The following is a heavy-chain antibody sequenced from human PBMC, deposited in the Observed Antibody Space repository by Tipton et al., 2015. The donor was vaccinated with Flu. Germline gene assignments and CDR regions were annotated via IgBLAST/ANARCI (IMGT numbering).Heavy chain of an antibody. Sequence: QLVQSGGGLVQPGGSLRLSCAASGFTFSEDSMNWVRQAPGKGLEWISSISASGDNTYYADSVKGRVTTSRDNSKNTMSLQMNSLRADDTAVYYCSGNWRWGQGTLVTVSS. V-gene: IGHV3-23*04. D-gene: IGHD1-1*01. J-gene: IGHJ4*02. CDR1: GFTFSEDS. CDR2: ISASGDNT. CDR3: SGNWR.